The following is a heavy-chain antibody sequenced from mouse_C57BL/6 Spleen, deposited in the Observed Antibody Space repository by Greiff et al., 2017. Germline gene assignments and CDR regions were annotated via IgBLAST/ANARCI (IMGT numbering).Heavy chain of an antibody. V-gene: IGHV1-58*01. CDR1: GYTFTSYG. J-gene: IGHJ4*01. CDR3: ALTTVVAPYAMDY. Sequence: EVQLQQSGAELVRPGSSVKMSCKTSGYTFTSYGINWVKQRPGQGLEWIGYIYIGNGYTQYNEKFKGKATLTSDTSSSTAYMQLSSLTSEDSAICFCALTTVVAPYAMDYWGQGTSVTVSS. CDR2: IYIGNGYT. D-gene: IGHD1-1*01.